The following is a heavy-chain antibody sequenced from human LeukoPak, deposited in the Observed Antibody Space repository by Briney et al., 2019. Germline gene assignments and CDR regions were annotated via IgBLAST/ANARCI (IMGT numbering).Heavy chain of an antibody. CDR3: ARTGVPAAMGAYYFDY. V-gene: IGHV4-61*02. Sequence: NPSETLSLTCTVSGGSISSGSYYWSWIRQPAGKGLEWIGRIYTSGSTNYNPSLKSRVTISVDTSKSQFSLKLSSVTAADTAVYYCARTGVPAAMGAYYFDYWGQGTLVTVSS. CDR1: GGSISSGSYY. CDR2: IYTSGST. D-gene: IGHD2-2*01. J-gene: IGHJ4*02.